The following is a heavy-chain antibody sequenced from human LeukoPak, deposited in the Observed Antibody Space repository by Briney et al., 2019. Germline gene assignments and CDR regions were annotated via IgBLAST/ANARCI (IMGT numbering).Heavy chain of an antibody. CDR3: ARGPDSSSSRWWWFDP. Sequence: ASVKVSCKASGYIFTSYDINWVRQATGQGLEWMGWMNPNSGNTGYAQKFQGRVTMTRNTSISTAYMELSSLRSEDTAVYYCARGPDSSSSRWWWFDPWGQGTLVTVSS. J-gene: IGHJ5*02. CDR2: MNPNSGNT. V-gene: IGHV1-8*01. CDR1: GYIFTSYD. D-gene: IGHD6-6*01.